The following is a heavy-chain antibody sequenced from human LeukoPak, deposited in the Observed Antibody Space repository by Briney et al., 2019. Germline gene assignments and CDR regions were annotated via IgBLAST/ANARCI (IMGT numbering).Heavy chain of an antibody. D-gene: IGHD3-10*01. V-gene: IGHV1-69*13. J-gene: IGHJ2*01. CDR3: ARFNRRYGSDSRYFDL. CDR1: GGTFSGYA. Sequence: ASVKVSCKASGGTFSGYAISWVRQAPGQGLEWMGGIIPIFGTANYAQKFQGRVTITADESTSTAYMELSSLRSEDTAVYYCARFNRRYGSDSRYFDLWGRGTLVTVSS. CDR2: IIPIFGTA.